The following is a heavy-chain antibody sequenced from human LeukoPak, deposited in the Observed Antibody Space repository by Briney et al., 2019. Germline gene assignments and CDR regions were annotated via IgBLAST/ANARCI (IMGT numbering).Heavy chain of an antibody. CDR1: GYTFTSYD. CDR2: MNPNSGNT. CDR3: ARGLSIGRGFYYMDV. Sequence: ASVKVSCKASGYTFTSYDINWVRQATGQGLEWMGWMNPNSGNTGYAQKFQGRVTMTRNTSISTAYMGLSSLRSEDTAVYYCARGLSIGRGFYYMDVWGKGTTVTVSS. V-gene: IGHV1-8*01. J-gene: IGHJ6*03. D-gene: IGHD2/OR15-2a*01.